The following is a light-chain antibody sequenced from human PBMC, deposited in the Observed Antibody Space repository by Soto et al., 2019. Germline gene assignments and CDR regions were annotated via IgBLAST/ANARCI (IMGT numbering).Light chain of an antibody. CDR3: QQYNNWPRT. V-gene: IGKV3-15*01. Sequence: EIVMTQSPATLSVSPGERANLSCRASQSVSSDLAWYHQKPGQAPRLLIYGASTRATGIPARFSGSGSGTEFTLTFNCLQSEDFAVYYCQQYNNWPRTCGQGTKVDIK. CDR1: QSVSSD. CDR2: GAS. J-gene: IGKJ1*01.